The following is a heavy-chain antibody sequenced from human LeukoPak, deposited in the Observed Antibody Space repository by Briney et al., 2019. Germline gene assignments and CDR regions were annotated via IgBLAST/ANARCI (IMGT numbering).Heavy chain of an antibody. CDR3: ARGDSSSWYRGSGWFDP. V-gene: IGHV3-7*01. Sequence: GGSLRLSCAASGFTFSSYWMSWVRQAPGKGLEWVANIKQDGSEKYYVDSVKGRFTISRDNAKNSLYLQMNSLRAEDTAVYYCARGDSSSWYRGSGWFDPWGQGTLVTVSS. CDR1: GFTFSSYW. J-gene: IGHJ5*02. D-gene: IGHD6-13*01. CDR2: IKQDGSEK.